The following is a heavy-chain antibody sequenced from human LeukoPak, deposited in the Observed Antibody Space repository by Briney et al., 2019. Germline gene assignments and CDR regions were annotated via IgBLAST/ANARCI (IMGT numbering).Heavy chain of an antibody. Sequence: GGSLRLSCAASGFTFSSYAMHWVRQAPGKGLEWVAVISYDGSNKYYADSVKGRFTISRDNSKNTLYLQMNSLRAEDTAVYYCAASLYGSGSYPPIDYWGREPWSPSPQ. J-gene: IGHJ4*02. CDR2: ISYDGSNK. CDR1: GFTFSSYA. CDR3: AASLYGSGSYPPIDY. D-gene: IGHD3-10*01. V-gene: IGHV3-30*04.